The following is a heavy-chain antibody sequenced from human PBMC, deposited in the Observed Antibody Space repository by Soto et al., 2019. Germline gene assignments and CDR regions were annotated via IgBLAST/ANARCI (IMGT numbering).Heavy chain of an antibody. CDR3: ARKPDVATAKVGGGYVFDV. CDR1: SGSIFTTNW. V-gene: IGHV4-4*02. CDR2: IYPSGSP. Sequence: QVQLQESGPGLVKPSGTLSLTCAASSGSIFTTNWWSWVRQSPGRGLQWIGDIYPSGSPKYNPSLKSGVSISIDKSKDRFSLNLTSVTAADTAVYYCARKPDVATAKVGGGYVFDVWGQGTMVTVSS. D-gene: IGHD3-16*01. J-gene: IGHJ3*01.